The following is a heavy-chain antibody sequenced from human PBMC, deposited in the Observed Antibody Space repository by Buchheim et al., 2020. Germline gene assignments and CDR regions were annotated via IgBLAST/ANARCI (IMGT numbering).Heavy chain of an antibody. D-gene: IGHD6-25*01. Sequence: EVQLVESGGGLVQPGGSLRLSCAASGFTFSTYEMNWVRQAPGKGLEWVSYFGSSGSTIYYADSVKGRFTISRDNAKNSLYLQMNSLRAEDTAVYYCARAIIAASFDYWGQGTL. V-gene: IGHV3-48*03. CDR2: FGSSGSTI. CDR1: GFTFSTYE. J-gene: IGHJ4*02. CDR3: ARAIIAASFDY.